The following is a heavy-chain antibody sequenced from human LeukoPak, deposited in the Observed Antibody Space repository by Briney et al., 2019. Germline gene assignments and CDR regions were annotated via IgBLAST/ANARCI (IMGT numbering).Heavy chain of an antibody. CDR1: GFTFSSYA. CDR3: AKKCWDNWFDP. CDR2: ISGSGGNT. V-gene: IGHV3-23*01. Sequence: GGSLRLSCAASGFTFSSYAMSWVRQAPGKGLEWVSGISGSGGNTYYADSVKGRFNISRDNSKNTLFVQMKILRAEDMGVYFCAKKCWDNWFDPWGQGTLVTVSS. D-gene: IGHD4/OR15-4a*01. J-gene: IGHJ5*02.